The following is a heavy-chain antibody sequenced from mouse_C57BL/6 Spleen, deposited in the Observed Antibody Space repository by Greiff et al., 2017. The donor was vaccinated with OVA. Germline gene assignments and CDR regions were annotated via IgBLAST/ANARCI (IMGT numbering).Heavy chain of an antibody. J-gene: IGHJ3*01. V-gene: IGHV1-64*01. CDR1: GYTFTSYW. Sequence: QVQLKQPGAELVKPGASVKLSCKASGYTFTSYWMHWVKQRPGQGLEWIGMIHPNSGSTNYNEKFKSKATLTVDKSSSTAYMQLSSLTSEDSAVYYCAGNYDYDEGAYWGQGTLVTVSA. CDR2: IHPNSGST. D-gene: IGHD2-4*01. CDR3: AGNYDYDEGAY.